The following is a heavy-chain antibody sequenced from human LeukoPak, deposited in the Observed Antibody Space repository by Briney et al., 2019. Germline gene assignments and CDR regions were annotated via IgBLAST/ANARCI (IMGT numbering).Heavy chain of an antibody. V-gene: IGHV1-69*13. D-gene: IGHD6-6*01. CDR1: GGTFSSYA. J-gene: IGHJ6*03. CDR2: IIPIFGTA. CDR3: ARPSSIAASPPPRPYYYYYYMDV. Sequence: SVKVSCKASGGTFSSYAISWVQQAPGQGLEWMGGIIPIFGTANYAQKFQGRVTITADESTSTAYVELSSLRSEDTAVYYCARPSSIAASPPPRPYYYYYYMDVWGKGTTVTVSS.